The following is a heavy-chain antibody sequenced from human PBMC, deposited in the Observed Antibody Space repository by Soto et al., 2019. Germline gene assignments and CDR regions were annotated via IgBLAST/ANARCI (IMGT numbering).Heavy chain of an antibody. J-gene: IGHJ4*02. CDR1: GCSISSSNW. Sequence: QVQLQESGPGLVKPSGTLSLTCAVSGCSISSSNWWSWVRQPPGKVLEWIGESYHSGSTNYNPYLQNRVTIAVDKSKNQYSRQLSSVTAADTAVYYCARGRRGWPTDHFDCWGQGTLVTVSS. CDR3: ARGRRGWPTDHFDC. V-gene: IGHV4-4*02. CDR2: SYHSGST. D-gene: IGHD6-19*01.